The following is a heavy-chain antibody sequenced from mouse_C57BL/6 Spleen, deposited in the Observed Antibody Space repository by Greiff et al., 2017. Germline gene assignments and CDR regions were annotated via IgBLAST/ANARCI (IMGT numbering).Heavy chain of an antibody. CDR3: TRGYGSSYGAY. V-gene: IGHV1-15*01. CDR1: GYTFTDYE. Sequence: QVQLQQSGAELVRPGASVTLSCKASGYTFTDYEMHWVKQTPVHGLEWIGAIDPETGGTAYNQKFKGKAILTADKSSSTAYMELRSLTSEDSAVYYCTRGYGSSYGAYWGQGTLVTVSA. D-gene: IGHD1-1*01. J-gene: IGHJ3*01. CDR2: IDPETGGT.